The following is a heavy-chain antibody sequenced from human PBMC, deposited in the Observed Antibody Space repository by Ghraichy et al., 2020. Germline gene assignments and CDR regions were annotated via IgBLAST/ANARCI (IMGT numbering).Heavy chain of an antibody. CDR1: GGSLSDYF. V-gene: IGHV4-34*01. CDR3: VGGSDYTLVLGDP. D-gene: IGHD4/OR15-4a*01. J-gene: IGHJ6*03. Sequence: SETLSLTCDVFGGSLSDYFWSWIRQPPGKGLEWIGEISHSGRTYYNPSLRSRVTLSVDASKNQFSLKLSSVTAADTALYFCVGGSDYTLVLGDPWGKGTSVTVTS. CDR2: ISHSGRT.